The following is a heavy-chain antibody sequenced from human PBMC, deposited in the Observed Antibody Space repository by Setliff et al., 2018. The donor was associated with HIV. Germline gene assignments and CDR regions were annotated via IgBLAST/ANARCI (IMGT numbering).Heavy chain of an antibody. D-gene: IGHD3-10*01. Sequence: ASVKVSCKSSGYTCTTYGLSGVRQAPGQGLEWTGWISAYNGNTHYAQKLQGRVTMTTDTSTSTAHMELRRLRSDDTAVYYCARDYYGSGSYYKLNYWGPGTLVTVSS. CDR1: GYTCTTYG. J-gene: IGHJ4*02. V-gene: IGHV1-18*01. CDR2: ISAYNGNT. CDR3: ARDYYGSGSYYKLNY.